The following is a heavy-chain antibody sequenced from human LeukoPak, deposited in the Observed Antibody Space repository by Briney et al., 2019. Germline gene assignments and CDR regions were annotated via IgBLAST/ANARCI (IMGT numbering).Heavy chain of an antibody. CDR1: GGTFSSYG. V-gene: IGHV1-18*01. D-gene: IGHD2-15*01. Sequence: ASVKVSCKASGGTFSSYGISWVRQAPGQGLEWMGWISAYNGNTNYAQKLQGRVTMTTDTSTSTAYMELRSLRSDDTAVYYCARDGPPYCSGGSCYYVAWGQGTLVTVSS. CDR3: ARDGPPYCSGGSCYYVA. J-gene: IGHJ5*02. CDR2: ISAYNGNT.